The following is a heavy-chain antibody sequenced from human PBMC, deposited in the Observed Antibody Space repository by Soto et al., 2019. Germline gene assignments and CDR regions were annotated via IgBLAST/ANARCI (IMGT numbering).Heavy chain of an antibody. CDR1: GGTFSSYA. D-gene: IGHD5-18*01. Sequence: QVQLVQSGAEVKKPGSSVKVSCKASGGTFSSYAISWVRQAPGQGLEWMGGIIPILGTANYAQKFQGGVTITADESASTAYMELSSLRSEDTAVYYCARNRGVDTAMAPHQGGMDVWGQGTTVTVSS. CDR3: ARNRGVDTAMAPHQGGMDV. J-gene: IGHJ6*02. V-gene: IGHV1-69*01. CDR2: IIPILGTA.